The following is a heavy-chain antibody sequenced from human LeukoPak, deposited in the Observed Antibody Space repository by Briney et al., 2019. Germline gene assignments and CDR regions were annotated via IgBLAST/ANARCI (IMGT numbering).Heavy chain of an antibody. CDR1: GFTFSSHT. V-gene: IGHV3-21*06. CDR3: ARGLRYCTSGSCYGAFDI. J-gene: IGHJ3*02. D-gene: IGHD2-8*01. CDR2: ISSSSNSI. Sequence: GGSLRLSCTAFGFTFSSHTISWVRQAPGKGLQWVSLISSSSNSIYYADSVKGRFTISRHNARNSVFLQMDSLRPEDTAMYYCARGLRYCTSGSCYGAFDIWGQGTMVTVSS.